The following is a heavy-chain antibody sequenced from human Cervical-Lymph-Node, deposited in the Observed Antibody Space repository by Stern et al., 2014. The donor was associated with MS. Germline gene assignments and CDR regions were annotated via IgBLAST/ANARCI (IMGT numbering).Heavy chain of an antibody. V-gene: IGHV3-9*01. CDR2: NSWGGRYI. J-gene: IGHJ6*02. CDR3: TKDIYRDGSSSHYYYGMDV. D-gene: IGHD2-2*01. CDR1: GFTFGDYA. Sequence: EVQLVESGGDLVQPGGSLRLSCAASGFTFGDYAMHWVRQAPGKGLGWVSGNSWGGRYIGYADSVKGRFTISRDNDRNSLFLEMNSLRTEDTAMYYCTKDIYRDGSSSHYYYGMDVWGQGTTVTVSS.